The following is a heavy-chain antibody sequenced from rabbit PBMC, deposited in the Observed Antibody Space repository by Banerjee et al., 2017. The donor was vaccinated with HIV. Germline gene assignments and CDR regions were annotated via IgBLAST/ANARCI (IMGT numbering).Heavy chain of an antibody. CDR2: IYNGDGST. J-gene: IGHJ4*01. D-gene: IGHD6-1*01. Sequence: QSLEESGGDLVKPGASLTLTCKASGFDFSSGYDMCWVRQAPGKGPEWIAGIYNGDGSTYYASWAKGRFTITKTSSTTVTLQMTRLTAADTATYFCARDMDYAYGSAIDLNLWGPGTLVTVS. CDR3: ARDMDYAYGSAIDLNL. V-gene: IGHV1S40*01. CDR1: GFDFSSGYD.